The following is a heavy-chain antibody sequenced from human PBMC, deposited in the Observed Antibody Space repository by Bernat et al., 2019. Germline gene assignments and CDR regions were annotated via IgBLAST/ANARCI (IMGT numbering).Heavy chain of an antibody. J-gene: IGHJ5*02. D-gene: IGHD3-10*01. CDR3: AREGINWFDP. Sequence: QVQLQESGPGLVKPSQTLSLTCTVPGGSISSGSHYWSWIRQPAGKGLEWIGRIYTSGSTNYNPSLKSRVTISVDTSKNQFSLKLSSVTAADTAVYYCAREGINWFDPWGQGTLVTVSS. V-gene: IGHV4-61*02. CDR1: GGSISSGSHY. CDR2: IYTSGST.